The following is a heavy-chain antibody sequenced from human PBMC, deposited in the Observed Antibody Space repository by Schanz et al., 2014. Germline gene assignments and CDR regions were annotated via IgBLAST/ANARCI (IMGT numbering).Heavy chain of an antibody. Sequence: QVQLQESGPGLVKPSQTLSLTCTVSGGSIKSGTYYWSWIRPPASKAPEWVGRVFPNGTTNYNPALKSRVTISLDAAKNQFSLTLTSLTAADTAVYYCARDTTWRLDLWGRGTLVTVSS. CDR2: VFPNGTT. J-gene: IGHJ2*01. D-gene: IGHD1-1*01. V-gene: IGHV4-61*02. CDR3: ARDTTWRLDL. CDR1: GGSIKSGTYY.